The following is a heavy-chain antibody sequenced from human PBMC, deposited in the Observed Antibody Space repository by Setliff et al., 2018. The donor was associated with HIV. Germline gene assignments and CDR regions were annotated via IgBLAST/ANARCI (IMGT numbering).Heavy chain of an antibody. CDR3: ARSPQGGYFDY. J-gene: IGHJ4*03. CDR1: GFTFSNNW. Sequence: GGSLRLSCAASGFTFSNNWMHWVRQAPGKGLVWVSRINGDGSSTLYADSVKGRFTISRDNSKNTLYLQMNSLRVEDTAVYHCARSPQGGYFDYWGQGTLVTVSS. V-gene: IGHV3-74*01. CDR2: INGDGSST.